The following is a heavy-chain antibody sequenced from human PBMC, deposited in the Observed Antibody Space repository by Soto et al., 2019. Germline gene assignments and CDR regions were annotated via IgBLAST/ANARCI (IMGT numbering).Heavy chain of an antibody. CDR1: GLTLRSYA. D-gene: IGHD3-16*01. Sequence: EGQLLQSGGDLVQPGGSLRLSCAGSGLTLRSYAMTWIRQTPEKGLEWVSTISGRSGVPSYADSVNGRFTVSRDNSKNTLDIQMNSLRPDDTAIYYCAKGGPFTGGFDPWGQGTLVTVAS. CDR3: AKGGPFTGGFDP. J-gene: IGHJ5*02. CDR2: ISGRSGVP. V-gene: IGHV3-23*01.